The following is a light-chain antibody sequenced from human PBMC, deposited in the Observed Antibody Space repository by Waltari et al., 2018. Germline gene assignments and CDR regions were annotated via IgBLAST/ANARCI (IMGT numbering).Light chain of an antibody. J-gene: IGLJ2*01. CDR1: SSNIGRKP. Sequence: QSVLTQPPSAPGIPGQRVTISCSGSSSNIGRKPVSWYQQLPGTAPKLLIHTNDRGPSGVPARFSGSKSGTSASLAISGLQSEDEADYYCAAWDDSLNGPVFGGGTKLTVL. V-gene: IGLV1-44*01. CDR2: TND. CDR3: AAWDDSLNGPV.